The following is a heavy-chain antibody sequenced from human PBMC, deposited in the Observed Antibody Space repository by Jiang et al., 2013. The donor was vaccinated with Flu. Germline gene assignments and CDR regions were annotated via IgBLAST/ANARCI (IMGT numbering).Heavy chain of an antibody. D-gene: IGHD5-24*01. CDR2: ISGSGGRT. Sequence: VQLLESGGGLVQPGGSLRLSCAVSGFTFNSYAMSWVRQAPGRGLEWVSAISGSGGRTYYADSVKGRFTISRDNSKNTLYLQMNSLRAEDTAIYYCAKELDGYNTYFDYWGQGTLVTVSS. CDR1: GFTFNSYA. J-gene: IGHJ4*02. V-gene: IGHV3-23*01. CDR3: AKELDGYNTYFDY.